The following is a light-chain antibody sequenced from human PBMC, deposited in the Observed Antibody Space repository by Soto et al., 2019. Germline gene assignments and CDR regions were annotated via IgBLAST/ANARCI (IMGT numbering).Light chain of an antibody. CDR2: KAS. CDR3: QQYINRWT. CDR1: QNIETW. Sequence: DIQMTQSPSTLSASVGDRVTITCRASQNIETWLAWYQQKPGKAPKLMIYKASSLEGGVPSRFSGSGSGTEFTLTICSLQSDDFATYYCQQYINRWTFGEGTEVEIK. V-gene: IGKV1-5*03. J-gene: IGKJ1*01.